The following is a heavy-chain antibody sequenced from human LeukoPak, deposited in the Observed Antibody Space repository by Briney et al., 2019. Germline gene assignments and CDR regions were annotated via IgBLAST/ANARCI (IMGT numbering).Heavy chain of an antibody. CDR3: ARDRPPQSRYFDWLPRDQYDAFDI. D-gene: IGHD3-9*01. J-gene: IGHJ3*02. CDR1: GFTFSSYG. V-gene: IGHV3-33*01. Sequence: PGRSLRLSCAASGFTFSSYGMHWVRQAPGKGLKGGAVIWEDGSKRYYADSVTGRFTISRDNSKNTLYLQMNSLRAEDTAVYYCARDRPPQSRYFDWLPRDQYDAFDIWGQGTMVTVSS. CDR2: IWEDGSKR.